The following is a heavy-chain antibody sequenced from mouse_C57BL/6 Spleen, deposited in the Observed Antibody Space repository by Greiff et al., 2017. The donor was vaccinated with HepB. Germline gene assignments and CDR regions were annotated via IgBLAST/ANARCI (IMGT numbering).Heavy chain of an antibody. Sequence: DVMLVESGEGLVKPGGSLKLSCAASGFTFSSYAMSWVRQTPEKRLEWVAYISSGGDYIYYADTVKGRFTISRDNARNTLYLQMSSLKSEDTAMYYCTRGPPMRAMDYWGQGTSVTVSS. J-gene: IGHJ4*01. CDR1: GFTFSSYA. CDR2: ISSGGDYI. CDR3: TRGPPMRAMDY. V-gene: IGHV5-9-1*02.